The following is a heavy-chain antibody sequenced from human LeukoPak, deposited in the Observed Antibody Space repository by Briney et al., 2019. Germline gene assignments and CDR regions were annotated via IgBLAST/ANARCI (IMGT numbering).Heavy chain of an antibody. CDR2: INPNSGGT. CDR3: AREGIAAPAEDAFDI. CDR1: GYTFTGYY. D-gene: IGHD6-13*01. J-gene: IGHJ3*02. V-gene: IGHV1-2*02. Sequence: ASVKVSCKASGYTFTGYYMHWVRQAPGQGLEWMGWINPNSGGTNYAQKFQGRVTMTRDTSISTADMELSRLTSDDTAVYYCAREGIAAPAEDAFDIWGQGTMVTVSS.